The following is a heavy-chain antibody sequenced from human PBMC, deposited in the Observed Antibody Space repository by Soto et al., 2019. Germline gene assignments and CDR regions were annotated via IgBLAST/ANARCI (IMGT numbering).Heavy chain of an antibody. D-gene: IGHD2-8*01. V-gene: IGHV4-61*01. CDR1: GGSVTSGSYY. Sequence: SETLSLTCTVSGGSVTSGSYYWSWLRQPPGKGLEWIGYISYSGSTNYNPSLKSRVTISVDTSKNQFSLKLSSVTAADTAVYYCERETGGNDLDYWGQGTLVTVSS. CDR3: ERETGGNDLDY. J-gene: IGHJ4*02. CDR2: ISYSGST.